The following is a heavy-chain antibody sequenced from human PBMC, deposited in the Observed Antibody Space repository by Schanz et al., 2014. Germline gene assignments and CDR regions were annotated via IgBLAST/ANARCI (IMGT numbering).Heavy chain of an antibody. CDR2: IYYNGTNK. J-gene: IGHJ6*02. CDR3: AKELNRRGGQTNFYYYYGMDV. Sequence: QVQLVESGGGVVQPGRSLRLSCAASGFNFSNYDIHWVRQAPGKGLEWVALIYYNGTNKYYADSVKGRFTISRDNSQNTQNLQMNTLRTEATAVYYCAKELNRRGGQTNFYYYYGMDVWGRGTTVTVSS. V-gene: IGHV3-30*18. CDR1: GFNFSNYD. D-gene: IGHD5-12*01.